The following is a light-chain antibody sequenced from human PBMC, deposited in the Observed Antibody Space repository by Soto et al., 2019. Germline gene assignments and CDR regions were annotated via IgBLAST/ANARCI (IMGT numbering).Light chain of an antibody. J-gene: IGKJ1*01. CDR3: QQYNSYST. Sequence: DIQMTQSPSTLSASVGDRVTITCRASQSIGNGLAWYQQKPGKAPKLLIYKASGLESGVPSRFSGSGSGTEFTLTISSLQPDDFATYYCQQYNSYSTFGQGTKVDIK. V-gene: IGKV1-5*03. CDR1: QSIGNG. CDR2: KAS.